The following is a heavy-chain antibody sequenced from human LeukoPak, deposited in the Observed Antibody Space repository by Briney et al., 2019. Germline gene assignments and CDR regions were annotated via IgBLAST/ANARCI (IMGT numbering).Heavy chain of an antibody. Sequence: ASVKVSCKASGYTFTSYGISWVRQAPGQALEWMGWISGYNGNTNYAQKLQGRVTMTTDTSTSTAYMELRSLRSDDTAGYYCARDFHSSGYYHYFHYWGQGTLVTVSS. CDR1: GYTFTSYG. CDR3: ARDFHSSGYYHYFHY. V-gene: IGHV1-18*01. J-gene: IGHJ4*02. D-gene: IGHD3-22*01. CDR2: ISGYNGNT.